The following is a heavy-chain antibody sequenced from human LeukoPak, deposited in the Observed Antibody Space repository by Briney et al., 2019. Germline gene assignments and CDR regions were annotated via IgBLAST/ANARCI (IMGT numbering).Heavy chain of an antibody. V-gene: IGHV4-34*01. CDR1: GGSFSGYY. CDR3: ARLGATTY. Sequence: SETLSLTCAVYGGSFSGYYWSWIRQPPGKGLEWIGEINHSGSTNYNPSLKSRVTISVDTSKNQFSLKLSSVTAADTAVYYCARLGATTYWGQGTLVTVFS. D-gene: IGHD1-26*01. CDR2: INHSGST. J-gene: IGHJ4*02.